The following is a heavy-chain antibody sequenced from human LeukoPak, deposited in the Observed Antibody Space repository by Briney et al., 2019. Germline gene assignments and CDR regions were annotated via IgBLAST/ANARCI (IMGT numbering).Heavy chain of an antibody. CDR3: ARDTQRNSGYLSD. D-gene: IGHD5-12*01. CDR1: GGSISSSNW. J-gene: IGHJ4*02. CDR2: IYHSGST. V-gene: IGHV4-4*02. Sequence: SETLSLTCAVSGGSISSSNWWSWVRQPPGKGLEWIGEIYHSGSTNYNPSLKSRVAISVDKSKNQFSLKLSSVTAADTAVYYCARDTQRNSGYLSDWGQGTLVTVSS.